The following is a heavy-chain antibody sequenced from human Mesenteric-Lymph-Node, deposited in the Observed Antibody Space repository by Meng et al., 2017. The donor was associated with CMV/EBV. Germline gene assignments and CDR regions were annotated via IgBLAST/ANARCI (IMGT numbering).Heavy chain of an antibody. CDR3: AREYTDSSGGRRFDY. CDR1: GFTVSSNY. V-gene: IGHV3-66*03. CDR2: IYSCGST. Sequence: GGSLRLSCAASGFTVSSNYMSWVRQAPGKGLEWVSVIYSCGSTYYADSVKGRFTISRDNSKNTLYLEMNSLRVEDTAVYYCAREYTDSSGGRRFDYWGQGTLVTVSS. D-gene: IGHD3-22*01. J-gene: IGHJ4*02.